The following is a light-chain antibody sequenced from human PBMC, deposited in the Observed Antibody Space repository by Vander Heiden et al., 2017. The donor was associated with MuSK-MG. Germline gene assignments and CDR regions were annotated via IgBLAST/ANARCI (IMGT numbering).Light chain of an antibody. Sequence: QSALPQPASVSGSPGQSITISCTGTSSDVVGYNEVSWYQQHPGKAPKLMIYDVSNRPSGVSNRFSGSKSGNTASLTISGLQAEDEADYYCSSYTSSSTLVVFGGGTKLTVL. CDR1: SSDVVGYNE. V-gene: IGLV2-14*01. CDR3: SSYTSSSTLVV. CDR2: DVS. J-gene: IGLJ2*01.